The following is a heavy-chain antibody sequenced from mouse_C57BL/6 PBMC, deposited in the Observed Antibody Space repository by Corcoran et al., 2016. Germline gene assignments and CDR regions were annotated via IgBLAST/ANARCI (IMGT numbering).Heavy chain of an antibody. J-gene: IGHJ2*01. Sequence: QIQLVQSGPELKKPGETVKISCKASGYTFTTYGMSWVKQAPGKGLKWMGWINTYSGVPTYADDFKGRFAFSLETSASTAYLQINNLKNEDTATYFCAREYYGSSYVLYYFDYWGQGTTLTVSS. CDR3: AREYYGSSYVLYYFDY. CDR2: INTYSGVP. V-gene: IGHV9-3*01. CDR1: GYTFTTYG. D-gene: IGHD1-1*01.